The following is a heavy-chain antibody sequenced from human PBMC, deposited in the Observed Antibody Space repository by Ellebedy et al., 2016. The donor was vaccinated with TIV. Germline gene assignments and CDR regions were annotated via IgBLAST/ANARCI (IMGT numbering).Heavy chain of an antibody. CDR2: IDPNSGGI. Sequence: ASVKVSCKASGYTFIGYYIYWLRQVPGHGLEWMGWIDPNSGGINLERKFQGRVTMTTDPSTSTVYMELRSLRSDDTAVYYCARYTYDILTGDNTRFDNWGQGTLVTVSS. CDR3: ARYTYDILTGDNTRFDN. J-gene: IGHJ4*02. CDR1: GYTFIGYY. V-gene: IGHV1-2*02. D-gene: IGHD3-9*01.